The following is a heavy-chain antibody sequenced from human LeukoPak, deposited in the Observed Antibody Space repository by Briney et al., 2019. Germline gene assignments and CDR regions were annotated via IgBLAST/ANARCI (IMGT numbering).Heavy chain of an antibody. CDR2: ISAYNGNT. Sequence: ASVKVSCKASGYTFTSYGISWVRQAPGQGLEWMGWISAYNGNTNYAQKLQGRVTMTTDTSTSTAYMELRSLRSDDTAVYYCARVPHYYDSSGYYSLDYWGQGTLVTVSS. V-gene: IGHV1-18*01. D-gene: IGHD3-22*01. CDR1: GYTFTSYG. CDR3: ARVPHYYDSSGYYSLDY. J-gene: IGHJ4*02.